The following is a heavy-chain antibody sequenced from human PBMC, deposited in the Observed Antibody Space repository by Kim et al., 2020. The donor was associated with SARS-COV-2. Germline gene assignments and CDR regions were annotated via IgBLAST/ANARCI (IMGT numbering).Heavy chain of an antibody. V-gene: IGHV3-9*01. Sequence: GGSLRLSCAASGFTFDDYAMHWVRQAPGKGLEWVSGISWNSGSIGYADSVKGRFTISRDNAKNSLYLQMNSLRAEDTALYYCAVGQRSGSYYNSPLDFWG. J-gene: IGHJ6*01. CDR3: AVGQRSGSYYNSPLDF. D-gene: IGHD3-10*01. CDR2: ISWNSGSI. CDR1: GFTFDDYA.